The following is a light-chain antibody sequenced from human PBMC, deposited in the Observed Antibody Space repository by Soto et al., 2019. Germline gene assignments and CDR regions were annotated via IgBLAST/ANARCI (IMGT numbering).Light chain of an antibody. CDR2: GAS. V-gene: IGKV3-15*01. CDR1: QSVGSS. CDR3: QQYNNWPPT. J-gene: IGKJ2*01. Sequence: EIVMTRSPATLSVSPGERATLSCRASQSVGSSLAWYQQKPGQAPRLLIYGASARATGTPARFTGSGSGTEFTLTISSLQSEDFAVYYCQQYNNWPPTFGQGTKLEIK.